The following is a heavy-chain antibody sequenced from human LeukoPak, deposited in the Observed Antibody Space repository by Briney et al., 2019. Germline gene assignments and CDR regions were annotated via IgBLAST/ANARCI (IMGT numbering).Heavy chain of an antibody. CDR2: IHSDGSTT. CDR3: ARKPATMNAAFDY. J-gene: IGHJ4*02. V-gene: IGHV3-74*01. Sequence: PGGSLRLSCAASGFTFSNSWMHWVRQAPGKGLMWVSHIHSDGSTTSFADSVKGRFTISRDNAKNTLYLQMSSLRAEDTAVYYCARKPATMNAAFDYWGQGTLVTVSS. D-gene: IGHD3-22*01. CDR1: GFTFSNSW.